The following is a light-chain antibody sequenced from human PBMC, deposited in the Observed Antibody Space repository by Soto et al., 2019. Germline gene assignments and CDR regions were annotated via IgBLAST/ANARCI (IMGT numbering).Light chain of an antibody. Sequence: EVVLTQSPGTLSLSPGERATLSCRASQSVSSTTYLAWYQQKPGQALRLLIYGASSRAAGIPDRFSGSGSGTDFTLTISRLEPEDVAVYYCQQYGDSPLTFGGGTKVETK. CDR2: GAS. V-gene: IGKV3-20*01. J-gene: IGKJ4*01. CDR3: QQYGDSPLT. CDR1: QSVSSTTY.